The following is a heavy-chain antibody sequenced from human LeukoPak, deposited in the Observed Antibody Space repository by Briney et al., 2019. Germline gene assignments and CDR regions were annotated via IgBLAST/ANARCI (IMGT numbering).Heavy chain of an antibody. CDR2: IYASGST. V-gene: IGHV4-4*09. J-gene: IGHJ4*02. CDR1: GDSITSYY. Sequence: SETLSLTCDVSGDSITSYYWSWIRQPPGKGLEWIGHIYASGSTKYNPSLKSRVTISVDTSKNQFSLKLSSVTAADTAVYYGAIGGYGSGSYYDSWGQGTLVTVSS. D-gene: IGHD3-10*01. CDR3: AIGGYGSGSYYDS.